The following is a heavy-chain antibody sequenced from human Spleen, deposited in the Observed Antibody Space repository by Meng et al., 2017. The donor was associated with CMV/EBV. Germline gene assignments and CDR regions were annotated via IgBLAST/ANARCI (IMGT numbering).Heavy chain of an antibody. J-gene: IGHJ6*02. CDR3: ATDQCGTTPFHYYYGLDV. D-gene: IGHD3-10*01. Sequence: GGSLRLSCTVSGYSISSGYYWGWIRQPPGKGLEWVGRIRSESDGGAPEYAALVKGRFTISRDDSRSTLYLRMNALKTEDTAVYYCATDQCGTTPFHYYYGLDVWGQGTTVTVSS. CDR1: GYSISSGYY. V-gene: IGHV3-15*05. CDR2: IRSESDGGAP.